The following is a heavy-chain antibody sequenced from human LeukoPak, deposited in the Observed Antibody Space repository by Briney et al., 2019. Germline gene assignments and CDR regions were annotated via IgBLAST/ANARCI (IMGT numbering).Heavy chain of an antibody. CDR3: GKGGSNWNYVDF. V-gene: IGHV3-30*18. J-gene: IGHJ4*02. CDR1: GFNFSHHG. CDR2: ISLDETKI. D-gene: IGHD1-20*01. Sequence: GGALRLSCATPGFNFSHHGMSWVRQAPGEGLEWGAVISLDETKIYYADSVRGRFTISRDKSKKMLYLQMDSLITDDTALYYCGKGGSNWNYVDFWGQGTLVTVSS.